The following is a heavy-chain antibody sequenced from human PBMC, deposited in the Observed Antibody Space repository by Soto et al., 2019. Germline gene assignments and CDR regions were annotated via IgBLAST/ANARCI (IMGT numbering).Heavy chain of an antibody. D-gene: IGHD4-17*01. Sequence: PSETRSLTCTVSGGSISPYYWSWIRQPPGKGLEWIGYIYYSGRTNYNPSLKSRVTISVDTSKNQFSLNLSSVTTADTAVYYCARDLRFQGHDYADYLGYGMDVWGQGTTVTVCS. J-gene: IGHJ6*02. CDR3: ARDLRFQGHDYADYLGYGMDV. CDR1: GGSISPYY. V-gene: IGHV4-59*01. CDR2: IYYSGRT.